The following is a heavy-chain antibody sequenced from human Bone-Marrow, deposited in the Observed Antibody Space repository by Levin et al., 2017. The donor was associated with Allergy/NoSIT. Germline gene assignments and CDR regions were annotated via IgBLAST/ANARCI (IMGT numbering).Heavy chain of an antibody. CDR1: GGSISTYY. CDR2: AFDSGST. CDR3: ARDRVPYSSSWGLYDHYYFMDV. V-gene: IGHV4-59*01. Sequence: SETLSLTCSVSGGSISTYYWSWIRQTPGKGLEWIGYAFDSGSTNYNPSLRSRVSMSVDTSKNEFSLKLSSVTAADTATYYCARDRVPYSSSWGLYDHYYFMDVWGKGTTVTVSS. D-gene: IGHD6-6*01. J-gene: IGHJ6*03.